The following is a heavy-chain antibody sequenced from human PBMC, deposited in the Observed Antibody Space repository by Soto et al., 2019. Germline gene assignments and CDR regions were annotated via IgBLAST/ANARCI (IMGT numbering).Heavy chain of an antibody. Sequence: EVQLVESGGDLVQPGGSLRLSCVASGFTFSDPYLDWVRQAPGKGLEWVGRIRNKANNYTTEYAASVKGRFSISRDDSPNSLYLQLNSLKAVDTAVYFCARLGAVYFFDSWGRGTPVTVSS. CDR1: GFTFSDPY. CDR2: IRNKANNYTT. V-gene: IGHV3-72*01. J-gene: IGHJ4*02. CDR3: ARLGAVYFFDS. D-gene: IGHD3-16*01.